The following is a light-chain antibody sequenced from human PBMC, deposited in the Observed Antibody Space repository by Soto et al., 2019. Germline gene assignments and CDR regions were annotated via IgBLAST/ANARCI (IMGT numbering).Light chain of an antibody. J-gene: IGKJ4*01. CDR2: GAS. V-gene: IGKV3-15*01. Sequence: EIVLTQSPGTLSLSPGERATLSCRASQSLSGNYLAWYQQKPGQAPRLLIYGASTRATGIPARFSGSGSGTEFTLTISSLQSEDFAVYYCQQYNNWPPSFGGGTKVDIK. CDR3: QQYNNWPPS. CDR1: QSLSGN.